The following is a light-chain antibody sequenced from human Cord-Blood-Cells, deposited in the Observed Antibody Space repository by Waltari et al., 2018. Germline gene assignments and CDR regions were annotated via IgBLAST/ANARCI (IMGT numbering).Light chain of an antibody. V-gene: IGLV2-23*01. CDR1: SSDVGSYNL. J-gene: IGLJ3*02. CDR3: CSYAGSSTWV. Sequence: QSALTQPASVSGSPGQSITISCTGPSSDVGSYNLVSWYQQRPGKAPKLMIYEGSKRPSGVSNRFSGSKSGNTASLTISGLQAEDEADYYCCSYAGSSTWVFGGGTKLTVL. CDR2: EGS.